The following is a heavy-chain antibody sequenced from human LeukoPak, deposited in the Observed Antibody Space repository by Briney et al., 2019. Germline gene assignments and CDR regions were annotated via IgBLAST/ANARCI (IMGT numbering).Heavy chain of an antibody. CDR1: GGTFSSYA. V-gene: IGHV1-69*01. Sequence: SVKVSCKASGGTFSSYAISWVRQAPGQGPEWMGGIIPIFGTTNYAQKFQGRVTITADESTSTAYMELSSLRSEDTAVYYCARDPRNGLQLWSSSRAVYNWFDPWGQGTLVTVSS. D-gene: IGHD5-18*01. CDR2: IIPIFGTT. J-gene: IGHJ5*02. CDR3: ARDPRNGLQLWSSSRAVYNWFDP.